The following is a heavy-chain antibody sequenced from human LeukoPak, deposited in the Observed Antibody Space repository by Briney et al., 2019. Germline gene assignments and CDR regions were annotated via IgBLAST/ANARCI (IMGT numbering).Heavy chain of an antibody. D-gene: IGHD3-9*01. CDR3: ARGYFDWLSTYYFDY. J-gene: IGHJ4*02. V-gene: IGHV5-51*01. CDR2: IYPGDSDT. CDR1: GYSFTSCW. Sequence: GESLKISCKGSGYSFTSCWIGWVRQMPGKGLEWMGIIYPGDSDTRYSPSFQGQVTISADKSISTAYLQWSSLKASDTAMYYCARGYFDWLSTYYFDYWGQGTLVTVSS.